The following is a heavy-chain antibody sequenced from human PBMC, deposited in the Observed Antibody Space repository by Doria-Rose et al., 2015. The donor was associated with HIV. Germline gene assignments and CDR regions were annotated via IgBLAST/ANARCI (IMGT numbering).Heavy chain of an antibody. Sequence: QVQLVQSGAEVKKPGASVRVSCKASGYTFTNYGLAWVRQAPGQGLEWMGWITVYNGHTSYAQKFHDRVTMTTDASTRTAYLAVRNLGSDDTSVYYCARNPRFYYDTSALFEFWGQGPLVTVSS. CDR2: ITVYNGHT. J-gene: IGHJ5*01. D-gene: IGHD3-22*01. V-gene: IGHV1-18*01. CDR1: GYTFTNYG. CDR3: ARNPRFYYDTSALFEF.